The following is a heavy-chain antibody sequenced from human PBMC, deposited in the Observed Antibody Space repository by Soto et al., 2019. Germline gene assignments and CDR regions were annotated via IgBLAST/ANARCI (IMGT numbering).Heavy chain of an antibody. CDR1: GFTFNSYA. CDR2: ISASGGST. J-gene: IGHJ6*02. Sequence: EVQLVESGGGLVQPGGSLRLSCAASGFTFNSYAMSWVRQSPGKGLEWVSTISASGGSTYHADAVKGRFTISRDNSKNTMYLHMNILTDEDTAAYDCAKDMRGSDSYIYGMDVWGQGTSVTVS. D-gene: IGHD3-10*01. CDR3: AKDMRGSDSYIYGMDV. V-gene: IGHV3-23*04.